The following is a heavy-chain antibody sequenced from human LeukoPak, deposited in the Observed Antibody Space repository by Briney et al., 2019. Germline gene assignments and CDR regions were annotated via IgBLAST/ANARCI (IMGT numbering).Heavy chain of an antibody. D-gene: IGHD6-19*01. CDR2: ISYDGSNK. Sequence: GRSLRLSCAASGFTFSSYAMHWVRQAPGKGLEWVAVISYDGSNKYYADSVKGRFTISRDNSKNTLYLQMNSLRAEDTAVYYCAGDYINRSHRSRWGGYFDYWGQGTLVTVSS. CDR3: AGDYINRSHRSRWGGYFDY. J-gene: IGHJ4*02. CDR1: GFTFSSYA. V-gene: IGHV3-30-3*01.